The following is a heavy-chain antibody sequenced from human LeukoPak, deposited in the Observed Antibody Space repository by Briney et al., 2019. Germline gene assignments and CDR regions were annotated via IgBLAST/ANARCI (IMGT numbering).Heavy chain of an antibody. J-gene: IGHJ4*02. V-gene: IGHV4-38-2*01. D-gene: IGHD3-3*01. CDR1: GYSISSGYY. CDR3: ASFLYYDFWSGYYRFDY. CDR2: IYHSGST. Sequence: PSETLSLTCAVSGYSISSGYYWGWIRQPPGKGLEWIGSIYHSGSTYYNPSLKSRVTISVDTSKNQFSLKLSSVTAADRAVYYCASFLYYDFWSGYYRFDYWGQGTLVTVSS.